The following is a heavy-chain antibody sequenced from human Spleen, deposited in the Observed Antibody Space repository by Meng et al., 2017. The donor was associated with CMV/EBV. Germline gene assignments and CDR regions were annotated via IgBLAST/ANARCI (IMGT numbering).Heavy chain of an antibody. V-gene: IGHV3-74*01. CDR1: GATVGGYW. CDR3: ARSEGPEWYFDL. J-gene: IGHJ2*01. CDR2: IDSDGSRV. Sequence: ETLSLTCAASGATVGGYWMHWIRQTPGKGLEWVSCIDSDGSRVRYADSVRGRLTISRDNAKNTVSLQMNSLRVDDTAVFHCARSEGPEWYFDLWGRGTRVTVSS.